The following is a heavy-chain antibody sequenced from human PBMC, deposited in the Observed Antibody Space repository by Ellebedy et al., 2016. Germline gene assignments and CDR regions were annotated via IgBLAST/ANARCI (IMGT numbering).Heavy chain of an antibody. CDR1: GFTFRNFW. CDR3: AGGSGWLCDQ. Sequence: GESLKISCGGSGFTFRNFWMTWVRQAPGKGLEWVASIKEDGSQKDYVDSLKGRFIISRDNTKNLVYLQMNSLRAEDTAVYYCAGGSGWLCDQWGQGTLVTVSS. V-gene: IGHV3-7*01. J-gene: IGHJ4*02. CDR2: IKEDGSQK. D-gene: IGHD6-19*01.